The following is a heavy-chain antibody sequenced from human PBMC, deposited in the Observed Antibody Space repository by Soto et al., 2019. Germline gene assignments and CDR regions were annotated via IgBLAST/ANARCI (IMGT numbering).Heavy chain of an antibody. Sequence: PSETLSLTFSVSGGSINNTNYSWGWIRQPPGKGLEWIGMIYYNGRTYYSESLKSRVTISVDPSKNQISLKVASVTAADSAVYYCARSVSRGYLRDGFAPWGHGSLVPAS. CDR3: ARSVSRGYLRDGFAP. J-gene: IGHJ5*02. CDR1: GGSINNTNYS. V-gene: IGHV4-39*01. CDR2: IYYNGRT. D-gene: IGHD2-2*01.